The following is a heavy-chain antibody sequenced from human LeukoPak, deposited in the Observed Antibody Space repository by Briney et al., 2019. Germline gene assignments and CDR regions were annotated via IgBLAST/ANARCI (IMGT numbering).Heavy chain of an antibody. J-gene: IGHJ4*02. CDR1: GFSFSDFY. V-gene: IGHV3-11*01. CDR3: ARDPDYGDPY. Sequence: GGCERLSCSASGFSFSDFYMSWFRLSPEKGLEWLAYITSSGTTTEYADSVKGRFTISRVNAKNSLYLQMDSLRPEDTASYYCARDPDYGDPYWGQGTPVTVSS. D-gene: IGHD4/OR15-4a*01. CDR2: ITSSGTTT.